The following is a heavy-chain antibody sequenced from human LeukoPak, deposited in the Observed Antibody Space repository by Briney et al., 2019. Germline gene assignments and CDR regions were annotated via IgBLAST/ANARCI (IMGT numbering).Heavy chain of an antibody. V-gene: IGHV4-4*07. Sequence: SETLSLTCTVSGASISSYYWSWIRQPAGKGLEWIGNIYSSGSNNYNPSLKSRVTMSVDTSKNQFSLSLSFVTAADTAIYYCARDRPSFCDYFRGGYFRLWGRGTLVTVSS. CDR2: IYSSGSN. D-gene: IGHD4-17*01. J-gene: IGHJ2*01. CDR3: ARDRPSFCDYFRGGYFRL. CDR1: GASISSYY.